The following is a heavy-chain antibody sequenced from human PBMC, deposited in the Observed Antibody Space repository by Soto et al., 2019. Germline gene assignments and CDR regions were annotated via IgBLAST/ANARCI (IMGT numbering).Heavy chain of an antibody. Sequence: SETLSLTCTVSGGSISSGGYYWSWIRQHPGKGLEWIGYIYYSGSTYYNPSLKSRVTISVDTSKNQFSLKLSSVTAADTAVYYCARSMRSYPFDPWGQGTLVTVSS. V-gene: IGHV4-31*03. J-gene: IGHJ5*02. CDR1: GGSISSGGYY. CDR2: IYYSGST. CDR3: ARSMRSYPFDP.